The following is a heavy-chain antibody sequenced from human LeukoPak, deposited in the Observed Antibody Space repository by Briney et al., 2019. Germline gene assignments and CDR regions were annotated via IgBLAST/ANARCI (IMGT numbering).Heavy chain of an antibody. Sequence: SETLSLTCTVSGGSISSGGYYWSWIRQHAGKGLEWIGYIYYSGSTYYNPSLKSRVTISVDTSKNQFSLKLSSVTAADTAVYYCARDRFDSSGYTFDYWGQGTLVTVSS. J-gene: IGHJ4*02. V-gene: IGHV4-31*03. D-gene: IGHD3-22*01. CDR2: IYYSGST. CDR1: GGSISSGGYY. CDR3: ARDRFDSSGYTFDY.